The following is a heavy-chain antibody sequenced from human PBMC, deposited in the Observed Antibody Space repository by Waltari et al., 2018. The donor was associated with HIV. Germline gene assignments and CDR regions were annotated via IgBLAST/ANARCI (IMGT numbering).Heavy chain of an antibody. CDR1: GGSISSGSYY. Sequence: QVQLQESGPGLVKPSQTLSLTCTVSGGSISSGSYYWSWIRQPAGKGLEWLGRIYPRGGTNNNHDLKRRITIAVDTSKNQFSLKLSSVTAADTAVYYCAREEGYSSSSGGYYYYGMDVWGQGTTVTVSS. D-gene: IGHD6-6*01. CDR3: AREEGYSSSSGGYYYYGMDV. V-gene: IGHV4-61*02. CDR2: IYPRGGT. J-gene: IGHJ6*02.